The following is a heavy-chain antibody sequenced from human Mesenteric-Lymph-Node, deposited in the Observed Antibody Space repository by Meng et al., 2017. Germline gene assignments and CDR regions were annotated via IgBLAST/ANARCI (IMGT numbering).Heavy chain of an antibody. CDR1: GYTFTGYY. V-gene: IGHV1-8*02. D-gene: IGHD4-17*01. Sequence: ASVKVSCKASGYTFTGYYMHWVRQATGQGLEWMGWMNPNSGNTGYAQKFQGRVTMTRNTSISTAYMELSSLRSEDTAVYYCACTVTYYYYYGMDVWGQGTTVTVSS. CDR2: MNPNSGNT. CDR3: ACTVTYYYYYGMDV. J-gene: IGHJ6*02.